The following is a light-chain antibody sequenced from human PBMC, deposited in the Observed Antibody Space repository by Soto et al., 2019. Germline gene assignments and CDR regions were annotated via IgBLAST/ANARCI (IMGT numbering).Light chain of an antibody. V-gene: IGLV2-14*01. CDR1: SSDVGGYNY. J-gene: IGLJ1*01. CDR2: EVT. Sequence: QSVLTQSASVSGSPGQSITISCTGTSSDVGGYNYVSWYQQHQGKAPQLIIYEVTNRPSGVSNRFSGSKSGNTASLTISGLQAEDEADYYCSSYTSSSILYVFGTGTKVTV. CDR3: SSYTSSSILYV.